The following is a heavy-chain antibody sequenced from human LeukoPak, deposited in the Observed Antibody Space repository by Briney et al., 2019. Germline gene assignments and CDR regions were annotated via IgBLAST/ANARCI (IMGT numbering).Heavy chain of an antibody. J-gene: IGHJ4*02. V-gene: IGHV4-39*01. D-gene: IGHD3-22*01. CDR1: GGSISSSSYY. Sequence: PSETLSLTCTVSGGSISSSSYYWGWIRQPPGKGLEWIGSIYYSGSTYYNPSLKSRFTISVDTSKNQFSLKLSSVTAADTAVYYCARYDSSGYYSHFDYWGQGTLVTVSS. CDR2: IYYSGST. CDR3: ARYDSSGYYSHFDY.